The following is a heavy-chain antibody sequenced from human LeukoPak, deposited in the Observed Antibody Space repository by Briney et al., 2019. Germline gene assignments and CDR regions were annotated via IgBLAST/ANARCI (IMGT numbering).Heavy chain of an antibody. Sequence: GGSLRLSCAASGFTFSSYWMHWVRQAPGKGLVWVSRISDGGSTTTYADSVKGRFTISRDNAKNTLYLQMNGLRAEDTAAYYCSRSAYYDGSGNYYDYWGQGTLVTVSS. CDR1: GFTFSSYW. CDR2: ISDGGSTT. CDR3: SRSAYYDGSGNYYDY. J-gene: IGHJ4*02. D-gene: IGHD3-22*01. V-gene: IGHV3-74*01.